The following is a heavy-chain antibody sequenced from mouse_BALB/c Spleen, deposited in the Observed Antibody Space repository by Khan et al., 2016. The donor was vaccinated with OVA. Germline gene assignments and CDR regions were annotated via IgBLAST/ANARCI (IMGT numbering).Heavy chain of an antibody. J-gene: IGHJ4*01. CDR1: GYTFTNYW. CDR3: AMSIYYGRRCGTLDA. D-gene: IGHD1-1*01. CDR2: IYPGSGNT. Sequence: VQLQQSGAELVRPGTSVKMSCKVAGYTFTNYWIGWVKQRPGHGLEWMGDIYPGSGNTNYYDNVWGMAILTADSSSSTAYMQISSLTDEDSAISDCAMSIYYGRRCGTLDAWCQGTSDTVSS. V-gene: IGHV1-63*02.